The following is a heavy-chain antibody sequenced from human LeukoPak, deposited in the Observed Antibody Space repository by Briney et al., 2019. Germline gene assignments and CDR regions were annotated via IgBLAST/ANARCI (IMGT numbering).Heavy chain of an antibody. CDR2: IIPILGIA. CDR3: ARDEGNYGSGSYYPD. D-gene: IGHD3-10*01. CDR1: GGTFSSYA. J-gene: IGHJ4*02. Sequence: SVKVSCKASGGTFSSYAISWVRQAPGQGFEWMGRIIPILGIANYAQKFQGRVTITADKSTSTAYMELSSLRSEDTAVYYCARDEGNYGSGSYYPDWGQGTLVTVSS. V-gene: IGHV1-69*04.